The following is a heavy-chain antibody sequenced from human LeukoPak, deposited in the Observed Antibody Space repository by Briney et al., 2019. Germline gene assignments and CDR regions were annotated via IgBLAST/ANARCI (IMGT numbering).Heavy chain of an antibody. CDR3: ARVEFGAFDI. CDR1: GFTFSNYN. V-gene: IGHV3-48*01. D-gene: IGHD3-10*01. Sequence: GGSLRLSCAASGFTFSNYNMNWVRQAPGKGLEWISYISSISNTIYYADSVKGRFTISTDSAKNSLYLQMNSLRAEDTAVYYWARVEFGAFDIWGQGTMVTVSS. J-gene: IGHJ3*02. CDR2: ISSISNTI.